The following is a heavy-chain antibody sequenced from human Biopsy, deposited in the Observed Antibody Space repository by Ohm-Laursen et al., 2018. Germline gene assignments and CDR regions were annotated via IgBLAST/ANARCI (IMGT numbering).Heavy chain of an antibody. V-gene: IGHV1-46*01. CDR3: ARNTGWYGDLYYFDY. CDR1: GYSFTSYY. J-gene: IGHJ4*02. CDR2: INPSGSTT. D-gene: IGHD6-19*01. Sequence: ASVKVSCKASGYSFTSYYMHWVRQAPGQGLEWMGMINPSGSTTSYPQIFQVRVTMTRETSKSTVYMELSSLRSADTAVYFCARNTGWYGDLYYFDYWGQGTLVTVSS.